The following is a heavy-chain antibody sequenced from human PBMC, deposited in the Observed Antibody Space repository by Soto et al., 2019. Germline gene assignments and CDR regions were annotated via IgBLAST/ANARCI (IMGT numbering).Heavy chain of an antibody. D-gene: IGHD3-10*01. CDR2: ISAYNGNT. CDR3: AKAAPGGGMDV. CDR1: GYTITSYG. J-gene: IGHJ6*02. V-gene: IGHV1-18*04. Sequence: ASVKVSCKASGYTITSYGSSWVRQAPGQGLEWMGWISAYNGNTNYAQKLQGRVTMTTDTSTSTAYMELRSLRSDDTAVYYCAKAAPGGGMDVWGQGTTVTVSS.